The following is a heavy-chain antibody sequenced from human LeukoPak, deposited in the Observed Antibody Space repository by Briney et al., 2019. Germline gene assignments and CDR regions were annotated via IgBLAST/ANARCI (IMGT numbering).Heavy chain of an antibody. CDR3: ARDLSYSSSWYDDAFDI. V-gene: IGHV1-2*02. CDR2: INPNSGGT. Sequence: ASVKVSYKASGYTFTGYYMHWVRQAPGQGLEWMGWINPNSGGTNYAQKFQGRVTMTRDTSISTAYMELSRLRSDDTAVYYCARDLSYSSSWYDDAFDIWGQGTMVTVSS. CDR1: GYTFTGYY. D-gene: IGHD6-13*01. J-gene: IGHJ3*02.